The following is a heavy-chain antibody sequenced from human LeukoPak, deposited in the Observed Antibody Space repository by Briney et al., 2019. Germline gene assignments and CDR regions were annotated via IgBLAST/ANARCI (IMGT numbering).Heavy chain of an antibody. V-gene: IGHV1-2*02. D-gene: IGHD4-17*01. J-gene: IGHJ4*02. CDR2: INPNSGGT. CDR1: GYTFTGYY. Sequence: VASVKVSCKASGYTFTGYYMHWVRQAPGQGLEWMGWINPNSGGTNYAQKFQGRVTMTRDTSISTAYMELSRLRSDDTAVYYCAGEPATTTVTYPFFDYWGQGTLVTVSS. CDR3: AGEPATTTVTYPFFDY.